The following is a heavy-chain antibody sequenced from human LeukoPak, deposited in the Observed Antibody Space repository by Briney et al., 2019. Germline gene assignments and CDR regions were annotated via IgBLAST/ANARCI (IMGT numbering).Heavy chain of an antibody. CDR3: ARDFPYLTATDTPPWVFDY. CDR2: ISSSSSTI. Sequence: PGGSLRLSCAASGFTFSIYSMNWVRQAPGKGLEWVSYISSSSSTIHYADSVKGRFTISRDNAKNSLYLQMNSLRAEDTAVYYCARDFPYLTATDTPPWVFDYWGQGTLVTVSS. V-gene: IGHV3-48*04. D-gene: IGHD5-18*01. J-gene: IGHJ4*02. CDR1: GFTFSIYS.